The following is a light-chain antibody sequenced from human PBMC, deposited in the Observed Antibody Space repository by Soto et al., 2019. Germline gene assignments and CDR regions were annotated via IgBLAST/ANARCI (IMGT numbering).Light chain of an antibody. Sequence: VLTQSRAPLSLSPGDTVTLSCRASQSLSSHLAWYQQKPGQAPRLLIYDASSLATGIPSRFSGSGSGTDFTLTISSLEPEDFAVYYCQQRTSRPLTFGGGTKVDIK. V-gene: IGKV3-11*01. CDR3: QQRTSRPLT. J-gene: IGKJ4*02. CDR2: DAS. CDR1: QSLSSH.